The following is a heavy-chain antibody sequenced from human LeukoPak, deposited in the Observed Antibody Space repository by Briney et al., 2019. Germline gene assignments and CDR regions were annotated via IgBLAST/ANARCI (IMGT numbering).Heavy chain of an antibody. CDR2: IGASSGDI. CDR1: GFTFSRFG. CDR3: ASDRFF. Sequence: GGSLRLSCVVSGFTFSRFGMNWVRQAPGKGLEWVSFIGASSGDIKYADSVKGRFTISRDNARRSLYLQMNSLSAEDTAVYFCASDRFFWGQGTLVTVSS. V-gene: IGHV3-21*01. J-gene: IGHJ4*02. D-gene: IGHD3-3*01.